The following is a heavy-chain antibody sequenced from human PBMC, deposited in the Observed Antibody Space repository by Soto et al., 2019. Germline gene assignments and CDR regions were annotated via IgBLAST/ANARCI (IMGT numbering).Heavy chain of an antibody. V-gene: IGHV3-30*18. CDR1: GFTFSSYG. Sequence: GGSLRLSCAASGFTFSSYGMHWVRQAPGKGLEWVAVISHDGSNKYYADSVKGRFTISRDNSKNTLYLQMNSLRAEDTAVYYCAKLALTYYDSSGVFDYWGQGTLVTVSS. D-gene: IGHD3-22*01. CDR3: AKLALTYYDSSGVFDY. J-gene: IGHJ4*02. CDR2: ISHDGSNK.